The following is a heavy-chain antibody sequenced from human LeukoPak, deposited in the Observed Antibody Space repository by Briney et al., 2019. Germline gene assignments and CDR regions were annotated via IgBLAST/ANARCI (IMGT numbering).Heavy chain of an antibody. J-gene: IGHJ4*02. Sequence: ASVKVSCKASGYTFTGYYMHWVRQATGQGLEWMGWINPNSGGTKYAQKFQGRVTMTRDTSISTAYMELSSLRSEDTAVYYCARVLSGYDPKRPFDYWGQGTLVTVSS. D-gene: IGHD5-12*01. CDR2: INPNSGGT. CDR1: GYTFTGYY. CDR3: ARVLSGYDPKRPFDY. V-gene: IGHV1-2*02.